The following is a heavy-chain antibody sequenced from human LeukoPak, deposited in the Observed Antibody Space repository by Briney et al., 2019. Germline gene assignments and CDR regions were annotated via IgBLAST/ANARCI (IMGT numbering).Heavy chain of an antibody. CDR2: ISSSGSTI. Sequence: PGGSLRLSCAASGFTFSSYEMNWVRQAPGKGLEWVSYISSSGSTIYYADSVKGRFTISRDNAKNSLYLQMNSLRAEDTALYYCARVGYYYDSSGYGYYHYMDVWGKGTTVTVSS. CDR1: GFTFSSYE. D-gene: IGHD3-22*01. V-gene: IGHV3-48*03. J-gene: IGHJ6*03. CDR3: ARVGYYYDSSGYGYYHYMDV.